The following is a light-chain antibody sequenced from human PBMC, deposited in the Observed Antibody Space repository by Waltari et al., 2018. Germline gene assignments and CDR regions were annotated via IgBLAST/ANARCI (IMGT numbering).Light chain of an antibody. Sequence: DIQMTQSPSSLSASVGDRVTITCRASQAIRNYLAWYQQKPGKVPKLLIYAASILQSGVPSRFSGTGSGTGFSLTISSLQPEDVATYYCQKYNSAPLTFGGGTKVEIK. J-gene: IGKJ4*01. CDR2: AAS. V-gene: IGKV1-27*01. CDR1: QAIRNY. CDR3: QKYNSAPLT.